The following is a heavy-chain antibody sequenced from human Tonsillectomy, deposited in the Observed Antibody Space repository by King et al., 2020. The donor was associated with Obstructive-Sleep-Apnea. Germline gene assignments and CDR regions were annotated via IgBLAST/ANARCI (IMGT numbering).Heavy chain of an antibody. CDR3: ARDQKIGGYNTYPPTGISRAYWYFDL. CDR1: GGTFSSYA. J-gene: IGHJ2*01. Sequence: QLVQSGAEVKKPGSSVKVSCKASGGTFSSYAISWVRQAPGQGLEWRVWIIPILGIANYAQKFQGRVTITAVISPSTAYMELSSLRSEDTAVYYWARDQKIGGYNTYPPTGISRAYWYFDLWGRGTLVTVSS. V-gene: IGHV1-69*10. CDR2: IIPILGIA. D-gene: IGHD5-18*01.